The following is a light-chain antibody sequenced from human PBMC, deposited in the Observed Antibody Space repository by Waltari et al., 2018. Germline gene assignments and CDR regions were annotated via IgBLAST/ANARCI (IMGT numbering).Light chain of an antibody. V-gene: IGLV2-14*03. CDR3: ASFISSTSGV. CDR2: DAI. Sequence: QPALTPPDSVSGSPGQTITISCTGTSRDVGDYKYVSWYQQYPGKAPKVIIYDAINRPSGVSNRFSGSKSGNSASLTISGLQAEDEAHYFCASFISSTSGVFGGGTRLTVL. J-gene: IGLJ2*01. CDR1: SRDVGDYKY.